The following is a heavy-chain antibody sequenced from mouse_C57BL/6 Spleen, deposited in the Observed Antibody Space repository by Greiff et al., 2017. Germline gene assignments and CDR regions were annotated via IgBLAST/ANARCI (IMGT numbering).Heavy chain of an antibody. D-gene: IGHD1-1*01. CDR1: GFTFSDYG. CDR3: ARGTTVVATRAMDY. J-gene: IGHJ4*01. Sequence: DVQLQESGGGLVKPGGSLKLSCAASGFTFSDYGMHWVRQAPEKGLEWVAYISSGSSTIYYADTVKGRFTISRDNAKNTLFLQMTSLRSEYTAMYYCARGTTVVATRAMDYWGQGTSVTVSS. V-gene: IGHV5-17*01. CDR2: ISSGSSTI.